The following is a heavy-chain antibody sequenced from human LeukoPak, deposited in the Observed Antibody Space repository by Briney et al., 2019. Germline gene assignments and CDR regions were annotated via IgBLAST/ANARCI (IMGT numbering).Heavy chain of an antibody. D-gene: IGHD6-13*01. CDR1: GITLSNYG. CDR3: ARGRVSVYSSSWYYDY. J-gene: IGHJ4*02. CDR2: FYSGGST. V-gene: IGHV3-66*01. Sequence: GGSLRLSCAVSGITLSNYGMSWVRQAPGKGLEWVSVFYSGGSTYYADSVKGKFTISRDNSKNTLYLQMNSLRAEDTAVYYCARGRVSVYSSSWYYDYWGQGTLVTVSS.